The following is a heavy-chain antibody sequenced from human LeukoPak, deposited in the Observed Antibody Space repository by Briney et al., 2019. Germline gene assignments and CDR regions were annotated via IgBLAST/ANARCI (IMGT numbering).Heavy chain of an antibody. CDR2: ISSSSSYI. Sequence: PGGSLRLSCAASGFTFSSYTMNWVRQAPGKGLEWVSSISSSSSYIYYADSVKGRFTISRDNAKNSLYLQMNSLRAEDTAVYYCARVIGGYGDYWGQGTLVTVSS. J-gene: IGHJ4*02. CDR3: ARVIGGYGDY. D-gene: IGHD5-12*01. CDR1: GFTFSSYT. V-gene: IGHV3-21*01.